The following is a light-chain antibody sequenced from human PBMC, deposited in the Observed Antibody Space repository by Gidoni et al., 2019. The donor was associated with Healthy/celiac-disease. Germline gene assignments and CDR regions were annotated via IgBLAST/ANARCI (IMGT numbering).Light chain of an antibody. CDR1: QSVLYSSNNKNY. V-gene: IGKV4-1*01. CDR3: QQYYSTPT. Sequence: DIVMTQSPDSLAVSLGERATIHCKSSQSVLYSSNNKNYLAWYQQKPGQPPKLLIYWASTRESGVPDRFSGSGSGTDFTLTISSLQAEDVAVYYCQQYYSTPTFXQXTKLEIK. CDR2: WAS. J-gene: IGKJ2*01.